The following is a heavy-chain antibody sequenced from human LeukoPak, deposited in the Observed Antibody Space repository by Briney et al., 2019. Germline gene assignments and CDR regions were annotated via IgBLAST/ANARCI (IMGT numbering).Heavy chain of an antibody. CDR1: GYTFTGYY. CDR2: INTNSGGT. CDR3: ARVWGWELLYVLDY. Sequence: GASVKVSCTASGYTFTGYYMHWVRQAPGQGLEWMGWINTNSGGTNYAQKFQGRVTMTRDTSISTAYMELSRLRSDDTAVYYCARVWGWELLYVLDYWGQGTLVTVSS. D-gene: IGHD1-26*01. V-gene: IGHV1-2*02. J-gene: IGHJ4*02.